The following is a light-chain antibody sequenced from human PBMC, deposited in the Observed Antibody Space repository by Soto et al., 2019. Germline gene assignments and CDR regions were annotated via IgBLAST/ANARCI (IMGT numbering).Light chain of an antibody. CDR3: LQYNNWPLSGT. CDR1: QSVSSN. J-gene: IGKJ3*01. V-gene: IGKV3-15*01. Sequence: EIEMTQSPATLSVSPGERATLSCRASQSVSSNLAWYQQKPGQAPRLLIYGASTRATGIPARVSGSGSGTEFTLTISSLHSEDFAVYYCLQYNNWPLSGTFGPGTKFDIK. CDR2: GAS.